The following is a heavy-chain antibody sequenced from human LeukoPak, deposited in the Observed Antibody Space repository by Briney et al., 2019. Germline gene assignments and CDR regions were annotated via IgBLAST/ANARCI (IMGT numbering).Heavy chain of an antibody. J-gene: IGHJ5*02. CDR1: GYXFASYG. Sequence: ASVKVSCKASGYXFASYGISWVRQAPGQGLEWMGWISVYNGNTNYAQKFEGRVAMTTDTSSSTAYMELRSLKSDDTAIYYCARGDWFDPWGQGTLVTVSS. CDR2: ISVYNGNT. CDR3: ARGDWFDP. D-gene: IGHD2-21*01. V-gene: IGHV1-18*01.